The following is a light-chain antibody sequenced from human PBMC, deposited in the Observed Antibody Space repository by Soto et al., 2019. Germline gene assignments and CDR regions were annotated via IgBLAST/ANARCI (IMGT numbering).Light chain of an antibody. J-gene: IGLJ1*01. CDR3: SSYATGSTVV. Sequence: QSALTQPASVSGSPGQSITISCTGTSRDVGGYNFVSWYQHHPGKAPKLIICDVTYRPSGVSNRFSGSKSGNTASLTISGLQAEDEADYYCSSYATGSTVVFGTGTKLTVL. CDR1: SRDVGGYNF. V-gene: IGLV2-14*03. CDR2: DVT.